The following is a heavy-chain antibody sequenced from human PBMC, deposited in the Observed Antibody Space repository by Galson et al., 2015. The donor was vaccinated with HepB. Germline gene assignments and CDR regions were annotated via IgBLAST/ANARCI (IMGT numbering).Heavy chain of an antibody. CDR3: ARVRTGPYYYYGMDV. CDR1: GYTFTSYA. CDR2: INAGNGNT. D-gene: IGHD1-14*01. J-gene: IGHJ6*02. V-gene: IGHV1-3*01. Sequence: SVKVSCKASGYTFTSYAMHWVRQAPGQRLEWMGWINAGNGNTKYSQKFQGRVTITRDTSASTAYMELSSLRSEDTAVYYCARVRTGPYYYYGMDVWGQGTTVTVSS.